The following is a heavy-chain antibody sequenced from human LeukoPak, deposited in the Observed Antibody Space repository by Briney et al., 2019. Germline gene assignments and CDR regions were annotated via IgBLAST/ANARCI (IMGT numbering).Heavy chain of an antibody. D-gene: IGHD3-22*01. CDR3: ARVATRRYYYDSSGYYHFDD. CDR1: GGSISSSSYY. Sequence: SETLSLTCTVSGGSISSSSYYWGWIRQPPGKGLEWIGSIYYSGSTYYNPSLKGRFTISVDTAKNQFSLQLSTVTAADTAVYYCARVATRRYYYDSSGYYHFDDWGKGTLVTVSS. J-gene: IGHJ4*02. CDR2: IYYSGST. V-gene: IGHV4-39*07.